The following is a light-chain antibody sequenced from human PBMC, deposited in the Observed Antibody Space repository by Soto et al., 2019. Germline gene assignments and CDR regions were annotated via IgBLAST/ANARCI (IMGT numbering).Light chain of an antibody. V-gene: IGLV1-51*01. Sequence: QSVLTQPPSVSGAPGQRVTISCTGSGSNLGAGYDVHWYQQLPGKAPKLLIYDNNKRPSEIPDRFSGSKSGTSATLGITGLQTGDEADYYCGTWDSSLRGVFGTGTKLTVL. CDR1: GSNLGAGYD. J-gene: IGLJ1*01. CDR3: GTWDSSLRGV. CDR2: DNN.